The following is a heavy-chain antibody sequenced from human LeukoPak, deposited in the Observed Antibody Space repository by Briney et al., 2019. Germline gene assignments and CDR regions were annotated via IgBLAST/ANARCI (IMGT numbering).Heavy chain of an antibody. Sequence: ASVTVSCKASGYTFTSYDINWVRQAPGQGLEWMGWMNPNSGNTGYAQKFQGRVTMTRNTSISTAYMELSSLRSEDTAVYYCARQLVGANNDYWGQGTLVTVSS. CDR3: ARQLVGANNDY. J-gene: IGHJ4*02. CDR2: MNPNSGNT. V-gene: IGHV1-8*01. CDR1: GYTFTSYD. D-gene: IGHD6-6*01.